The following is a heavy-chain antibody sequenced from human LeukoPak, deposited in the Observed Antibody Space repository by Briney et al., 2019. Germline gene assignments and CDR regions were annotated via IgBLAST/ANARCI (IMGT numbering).Heavy chain of an antibody. J-gene: IGHJ4*02. CDR2: ISSSGSTI. CDR3: ARALYDSSGYLDY. V-gene: IGHV3-48*03. CDR1: GFTFSSYE. D-gene: IGHD3-22*01. Sequence: TGGSLRLSCAASGFTFSSYEMNWVSQAPGKGLEWLSYISSSGSTIYYADSVKGRFTISRDNAKNSLYLQMNSLRAEDTAVYYCARALYDSSGYLDYWGQGTLVTVSS.